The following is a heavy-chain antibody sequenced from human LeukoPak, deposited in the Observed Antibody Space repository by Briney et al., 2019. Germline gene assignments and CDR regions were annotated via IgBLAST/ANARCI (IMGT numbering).Heavy chain of an antibody. CDR2: IIPIFGTA. V-gene: IGHV1-69*13. CDR1: GGTFSSYA. J-gene: IGHJ4*02. CDR3: ARGNYGDRTFDS. Sequence: VASVKVSCKASGGTFSSYAISWVRQAPGQGLEWMGGIIPIFGTANYAQKFQGRVTITADESTSTAYMELSSLRSEDTAVYYCARGNYGDRTFDSWGQGTLVTVSS. D-gene: IGHD4-17*01.